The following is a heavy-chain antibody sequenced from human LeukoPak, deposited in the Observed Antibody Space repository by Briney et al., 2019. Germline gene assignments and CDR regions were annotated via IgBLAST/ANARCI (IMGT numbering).Heavy chain of an antibody. CDR1: GYTFSSYS. J-gene: IGHJ4*02. D-gene: IGHD2-21*02. CDR2: LYSGGST. Sequence: GGSLRLSCAASGYTFSSYSMNWVRQAPGKGLEWVSVLYSGGSTYFADSVKGRFTISRDNSKNTLFLQMNSLRAEDTAVYYCASGTALDYWGQGTLVTVSS. V-gene: IGHV3-66*01. CDR3: ASGTALDY.